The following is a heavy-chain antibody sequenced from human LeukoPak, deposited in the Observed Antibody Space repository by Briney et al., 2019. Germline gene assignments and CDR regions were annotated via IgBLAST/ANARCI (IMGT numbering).Heavy chain of an antibody. CDR1: GFTFSSYA. CDR2: ISSNGGSA. V-gene: IGHV3-64D*09. CDR3: LGSGSYYSKESYYFDY. Sequence: GGSLRLSCSASGFTFSSYAMHWVRQAPGKGLEYVSAISSNGGSAYYADSVKGRFTISRDNSKNTLYLQMSSLRAEDTAVYYCLGSGSYYSKESYYFDYWGQGTLVTVSS. D-gene: IGHD3-10*01. J-gene: IGHJ4*02.